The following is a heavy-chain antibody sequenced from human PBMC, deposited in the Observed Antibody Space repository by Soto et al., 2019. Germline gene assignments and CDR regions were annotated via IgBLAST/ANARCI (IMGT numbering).Heavy chain of an antibody. CDR1: RFTFSSYS. Sequence: LXLSCAASRFTFSSYSMSWVRQAPWKGLEWVSAISGSGGSTYYADSVKGRFTISRDNSKNTLYLQMNSLRAEDTVVYYCARGGAAAGISDPHFDYWGQGTLVTVSS. D-gene: IGHD6-13*01. CDR3: ARGGAAAGISDPHFDY. V-gene: IGHV3-23*01. CDR2: ISGSGGST. J-gene: IGHJ4*02.